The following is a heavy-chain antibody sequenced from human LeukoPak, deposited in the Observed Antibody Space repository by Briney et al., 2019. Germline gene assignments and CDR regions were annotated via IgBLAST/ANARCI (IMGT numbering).Heavy chain of an antibody. CDR2: IYYSGST. Sequence: PSGTLSLTCTVSGDSISNYYWSWIRQSPGKGLEWIGYIYYSGSTNYNPSLKSRVTISVDTSKKHFSLKLSSVTAADTAVYYCAREAIGRVDYWGQGILVTVSS. CDR1: GDSISNYY. CDR3: AREAIGRVDY. D-gene: IGHD2/OR15-2a*01. V-gene: IGHV4-59*01. J-gene: IGHJ4*02.